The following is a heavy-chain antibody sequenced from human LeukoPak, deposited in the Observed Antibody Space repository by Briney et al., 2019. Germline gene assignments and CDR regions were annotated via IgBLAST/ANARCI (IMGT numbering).Heavy chain of an antibody. Sequence: QTGGSLRLSCAASGFTFSNYWMHWVRQDPGKGLVWVSFINPDGSTTNYADSVKGRFTISRDNAKNALYLQMNSLRAEDTAVYYCLRMRGYLAKRDAFDIWGQGTMVTVSS. V-gene: IGHV3-74*01. CDR2: INPDGSTT. CDR1: GFTFSNYW. J-gene: IGHJ3*02. CDR3: LRMRGYLAKRDAFDI. D-gene: IGHD3-22*01.